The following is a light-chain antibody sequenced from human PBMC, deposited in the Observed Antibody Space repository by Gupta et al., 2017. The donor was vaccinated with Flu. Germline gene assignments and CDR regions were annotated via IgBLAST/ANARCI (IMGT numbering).Light chain of an antibody. Sequence: TCGLSSGSVSTPYYPTWYQQTPCQAPRPLIYRTNTRPSGVPDRFSGYILGNKAALTITGAPADDESASYCLPYMGGGISVFGGGTKLTVL. V-gene: IGLV8-61*01. CDR2: RTN. CDR3: LPYMGGGISV. CDR1: SGSVSTPYY. J-gene: IGLJ2*01.